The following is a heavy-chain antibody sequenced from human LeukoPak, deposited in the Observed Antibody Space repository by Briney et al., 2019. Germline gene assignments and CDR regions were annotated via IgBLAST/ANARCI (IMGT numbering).Heavy chain of an antibody. CDR1: GFTFSTYS. V-gene: IGHV3-21*04. CDR3: AKESSGWYGSIGY. Sequence: GGSLRLSCAASGFTFSTYSMNWVRQAPGKGLEWVSSISSSSNYIYYAESVKGRFTISRDNAKNSLYLQMNSLRAEDTALYYCAKESSGWYGSIGYWGQGTLVTVSS. J-gene: IGHJ4*02. CDR2: ISSSSNYI. D-gene: IGHD6-19*01.